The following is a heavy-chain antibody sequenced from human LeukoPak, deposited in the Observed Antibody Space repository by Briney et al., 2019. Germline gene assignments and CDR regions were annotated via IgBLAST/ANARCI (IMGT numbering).Heavy chain of an antibody. Sequence: SQTLSVTCAISGDSVSSNSAAWNRIRQSPSGGLEWLGRTYYRSKWYNDYAVSVKSRITINPDTSKNQLSLQLNSVTPEDTAVYYCTRGVSRHDYGGNSAEDYYYYMDVWGKGTTVTVSS. J-gene: IGHJ6*03. D-gene: IGHD4-23*01. V-gene: IGHV6-1*01. CDR2: TYYRSKWYN. CDR3: TRGVSRHDYGGNSAEDYYYYMDV. CDR1: GDSVSSNSAA.